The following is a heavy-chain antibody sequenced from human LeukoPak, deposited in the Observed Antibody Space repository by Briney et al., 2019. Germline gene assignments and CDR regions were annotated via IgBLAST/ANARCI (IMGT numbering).Heavy chain of an antibody. D-gene: IGHD3-10*01. Sequence: PGGSLRLSCAASGFTFDDYGMSWVRQAPGKGLEWVSAISGSGGSTYYADSVKGRFTISRDNSKNTLYLQMNSLRAEDTAVYYCAKAPNQLLWFGGSTYYFDYWGQGTLVTVSS. J-gene: IGHJ4*02. CDR2: ISGSGGST. V-gene: IGHV3-23*01. CDR3: AKAPNQLLWFGGSTYYFDY. CDR1: GFTFDDYG.